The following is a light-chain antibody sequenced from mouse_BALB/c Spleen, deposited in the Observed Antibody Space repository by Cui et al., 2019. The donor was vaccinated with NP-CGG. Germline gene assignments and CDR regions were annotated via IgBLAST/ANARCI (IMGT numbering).Light chain of an antibody. CDR2: GTN. V-gene: IGLV1*01. J-gene: IGLJ1*01. CDR3: APWYSNHWV. CDR1: TGAVTTSNY. Sequence: QEVVTQEYALTTSPGETVPLTCPSSTGAVTTSNYANWVQEKPDHLFTGLIGGTNNRAPGVPARFSGSLIGDKPALTITGAQTEDDAIYFCAPWYSNHWVFGGGTKLTVL.